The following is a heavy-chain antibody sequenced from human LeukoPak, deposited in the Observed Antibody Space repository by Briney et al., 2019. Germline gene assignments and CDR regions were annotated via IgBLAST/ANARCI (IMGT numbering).Heavy chain of an antibody. CDR3: SGRYGPGPV. V-gene: IGHV1-2*02. CDR1: GYTFAAHH. Sequence: ASVKVSCKASGYTFAAHHIHWVRQAPGQGLGWMGWILPDGRDTKYSQKFQDRMTLTTDTSTNTAYMELSRLIPDDTAVYYCSGRYGPGPVWGQGTLISASP. J-gene: IGHJ4*02. D-gene: IGHD3-10*01. CDR2: ILPDGRDT.